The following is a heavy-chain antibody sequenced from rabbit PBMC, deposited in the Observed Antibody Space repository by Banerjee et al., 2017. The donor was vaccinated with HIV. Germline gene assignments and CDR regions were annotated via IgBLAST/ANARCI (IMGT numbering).Heavy chain of an antibody. CDR3: ARDFAYPYSSNDRFNL. Sequence: QSLEESGGDLVKPGASLTLTCKASGFDFSIYYYMCWVRQAPGKGLEWIACIYTGSSAYTFYASWAKGRFTITRSTSLNTVTLQVTSLTAADTATYFCARDFAYPYSSNDRFNLWGPGTLVTVS. J-gene: IGHJ4*01. V-gene: IGHV1S40*01. CDR1: GFDFSIYYY. D-gene: IGHD1-1*01. CDR2: IYTGSSAYT.